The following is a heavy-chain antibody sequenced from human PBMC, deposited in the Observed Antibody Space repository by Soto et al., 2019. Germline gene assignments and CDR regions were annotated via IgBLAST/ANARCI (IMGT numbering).Heavy chain of an antibody. CDR3: AREAGDWPLNWFDP. V-gene: IGHV3-74*01. J-gene: IGHJ5*02. CDR2: ITSDGKSK. D-gene: IGHD2-21*02. Sequence: GGSLRLSCAASGFNFSNHWMHWVRQRPGEGLVWVSRITSDGKSKAYAESVKGRFAISRDNAKNTLYLQMNGLTAEDTAVYYCAREAGDWPLNWFDPWGLGTLVTVSS. CDR1: GFNFSNHW.